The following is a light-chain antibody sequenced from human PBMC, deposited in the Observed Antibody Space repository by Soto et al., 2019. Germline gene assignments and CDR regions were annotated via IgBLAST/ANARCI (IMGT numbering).Light chain of an antibody. CDR1: QTINTW. CDR3: QQYGGMWA. V-gene: IGKV1-5*01. CDR2: DAS. J-gene: IGKJ1*01. Sequence: MTHPPSTLSASIGERGTITCRASQTINTWLAWYQQKPGKAPKVLIFDASSLKTGVPSRFSGSGSGTEFTLTLSSLQPDDFATYYCQQYGGMWAFGQGTNVDI.